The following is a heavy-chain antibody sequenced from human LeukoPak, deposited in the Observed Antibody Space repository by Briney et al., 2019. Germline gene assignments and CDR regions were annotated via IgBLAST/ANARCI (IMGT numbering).Heavy chain of an antibody. Sequence: PGRSLRLSCAASGFTFSSYGMHWVRQAPGKGLEWVAVISYDGSNKYYADSVKGRFTISRDNSKNTLYLQMNSLRAEDTAVYYCAKAPIPITMVRGVYFDYWGQGTLVTVSS. CDR2: ISYDGSNK. V-gene: IGHV3-30*18. D-gene: IGHD3-10*01. CDR3: AKAPIPITMVRGVYFDY. CDR1: GFTFSSYG. J-gene: IGHJ4*02.